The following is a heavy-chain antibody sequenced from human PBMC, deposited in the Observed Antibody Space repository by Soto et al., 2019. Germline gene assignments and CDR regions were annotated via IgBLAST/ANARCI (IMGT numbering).Heavy chain of an antibody. V-gene: IGHV4-4*02. Sequence: SETLSLTCTVSGVSISSYYWSWVRQTPGKGLEWIGEIYHIGHTNYNPSLKGRVTISLDKSKNQFSLKMTSMTAADTAVYYCARPPRLEYSSSSSYFDYWGQGTLVTVSS. CDR2: IYHIGHT. J-gene: IGHJ4*02. CDR1: GVSISSYY. CDR3: ARPPRLEYSSSSSYFDY. D-gene: IGHD6-6*01.